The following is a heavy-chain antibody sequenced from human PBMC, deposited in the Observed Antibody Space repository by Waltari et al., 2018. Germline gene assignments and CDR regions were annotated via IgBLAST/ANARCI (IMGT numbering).Heavy chain of an antibody. V-gene: IGHV3-53*01. CDR3: AGGSYSYSYLDY. D-gene: IGHD4-4*01. CDR1: GFTVSSNY. CDR2: IYSGGSR. J-gene: IGHJ4*02. Sequence: EVQLVESGGGLIQPGGSLRLSCAASGFTVSSNYISWVRLAPGKGLEWGSVIYSGGSRYYADSVGGRFTISRDNSKNTLYLQMNSLRADDTAVYFCAGGSYSYSYLDYWGQGTLVTVSS.